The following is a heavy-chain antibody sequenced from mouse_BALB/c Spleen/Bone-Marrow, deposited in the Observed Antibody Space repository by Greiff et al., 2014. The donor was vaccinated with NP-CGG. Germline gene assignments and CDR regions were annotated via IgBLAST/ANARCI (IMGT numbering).Heavy chain of an antibody. V-gene: IGHV1S81*02. Sequence: VQLQQSGAELVKPGASVKLSCKASGYTFTSYWMHWVKQRPGQGLEWIGEINPSNGRTNYSEKFKSKATLTVDKSSSTAYMQLSSLTSEDSAVYYCARRTTTVVATDYWGQDTTLTVSS. J-gene: IGHJ2*01. D-gene: IGHD1-1*01. CDR3: ARRTTTVVATDY. CDR2: INPSNGRT. CDR1: GYTFTSYW.